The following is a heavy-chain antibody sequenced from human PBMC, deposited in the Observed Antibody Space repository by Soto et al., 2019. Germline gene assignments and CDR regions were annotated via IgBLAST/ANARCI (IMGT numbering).Heavy chain of an antibody. V-gene: IGHV1-2*04. J-gene: IGHJ6*02. D-gene: IGHD6-6*01. CDR3: ARGGAQIAARRKQSRNPLAGYGMDV. Sequence: ASVKVSCKASGYTFTGYYMHWVRQAPGQGLEWMGWINPNSGGTNYAQKFQGWVTMTRDTSISTAYMELSRLRSDDTAVYYCARGGAQIAARRKQSRNPLAGYGMDVWGQGTTVTVSS. CDR1: GYTFTGYY. CDR2: INPNSGGT.